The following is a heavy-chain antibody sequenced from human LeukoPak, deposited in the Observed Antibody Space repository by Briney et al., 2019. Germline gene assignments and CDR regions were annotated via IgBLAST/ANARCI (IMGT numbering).Heavy chain of an antibody. CDR1: GYTFTSYG. D-gene: IGHD3-10*01. Sequence: ASVKVSCKASGYTFTSYGISWVRQAPGQGLGWMGWISAYNGNTNYAQKLQGRVTMTTDTSTSTAYMELRSLTSDDTAVYYCARLVTGLLVGELLAPAYLDYWGQGTLVTVSS. CDR2: ISAYNGNT. V-gene: IGHV1-18*01. J-gene: IGHJ4*02. CDR3: ARLVTGLLVGELLAPAYLDY.